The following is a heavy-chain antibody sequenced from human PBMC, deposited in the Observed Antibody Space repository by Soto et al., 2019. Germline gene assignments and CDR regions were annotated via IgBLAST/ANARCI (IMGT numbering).Heavy chain of an antibody. J-gene: IGHJ3*02. CDR3: ARPYSSITGRSFDI. Sequence: LETLCLTCAVYGGSFSGYGGSWIRQNPGKGLEWIGEINHSGSTNYNPSLKSRVTISVDTSKNQFSLKLSSVTAADTAVYYCARPYSSITGRSFDIWGQGTMVT. D-gene: IGHD6-13*01. CDR2: INHSGST. V-gene: IGHV4-34*01. CDR1: GGSFSGYG.